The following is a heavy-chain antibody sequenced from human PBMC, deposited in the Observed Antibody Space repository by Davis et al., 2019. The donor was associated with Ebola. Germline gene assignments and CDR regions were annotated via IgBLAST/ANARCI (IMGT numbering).Heavy chain of an antibody. CDR1: GFTLSNYW. CDR3: AKGRVEMATATVDAFDI. D-gene: IGHD5-24*01. V-gene: IGHV3-9*01. J-gene: IGHJ3*02. CDR2: VSWNSGNI. Sequence: PGGSLRLSCAASGFTLSNYWMHWVRQVPVKGLEWVSGVSWNSGNIAYADSVKGRFTISRDNANNSLYLQMNTLRPEDTALYYCAKGRVEMATATVDAFDIWGQGTMVTVSS.